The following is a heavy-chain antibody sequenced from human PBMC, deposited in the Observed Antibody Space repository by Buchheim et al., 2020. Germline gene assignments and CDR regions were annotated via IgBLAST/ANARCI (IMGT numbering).Heavy chain of an antibody. D-gene: IGHD3-10*01. CDR2: ISVSGGST. J-gene: IGHJ1*01. V-gene: IGHV3-48*03. CDR1: GFTFSGYE. Sequence: EVFLVESGGGLVQPGGSLRLSCAASGFTFSGYEMNWVRQAPGKGLECIAYISVSGGSTYYVDSVRGRFTISRDNATNSLYLQMNSLRVEDTAVYYCATDPHYPSGSYWGRGTL. CDR3: ATDPHYPSGSY.